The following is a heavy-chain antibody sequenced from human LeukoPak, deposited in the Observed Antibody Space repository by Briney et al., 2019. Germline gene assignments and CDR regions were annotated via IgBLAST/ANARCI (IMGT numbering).Heavy chain of an antibody. J-gene: IGHJ4*02. Sequence: ASVKVSCKASGYTFTGYYMHWVRQAPGQGLEWMGWINPNSGGTNYAQRFQGRVTMTRDTSISTAYMELSRLRSDDTAVYYCASFNWNYDWFFDYWGQGTLVTVSS. CDR3: ASFNWNYDWFFDY. V-gene: IGHV1-2*02. CDR1: GYTFTGYY. CDR2: INPNSGGT. D-gene: IGHD1-7*01.